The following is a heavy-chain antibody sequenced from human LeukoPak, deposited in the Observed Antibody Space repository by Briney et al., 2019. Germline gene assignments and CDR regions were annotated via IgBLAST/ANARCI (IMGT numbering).Heavy chain of an antibody. CDR1: GGSISSGDYY. D-gene: IGHD6-19*01. CDR3: ARDSSRQWLTL. V-gene: IGHV4-30-4*02. J-gene: IGHJ4*02. CDR2: IYYSGST. Sequence: SETLSLTCTVSGGSISSGDYYWSWIRQPPGKGLEWIGYIYYSGSTYYNPSLKSRVTISVDTSKNQFSLKLSSVTAADTAVYYCARDSSRQWLTLWGQGTLVTVSS.